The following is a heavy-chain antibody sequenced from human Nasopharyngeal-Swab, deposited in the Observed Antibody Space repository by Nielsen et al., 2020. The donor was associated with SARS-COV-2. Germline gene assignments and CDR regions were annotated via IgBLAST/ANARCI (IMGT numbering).Heavy chain of an antibody. CDR1: GGSISSYY. V-gene: IGHV4-59*01. J-gene: IGHJ6*02. D-gene: IGHD5-18*01. CDR2: IYYSGST. Sequence: SETLSLTCTVSGGSISSYYWSWIRQPPGKGLEWIGYIYYSGSTNYNPSLKSRVTISVDTSKNQFSLKLSSVTAADTAVYYCARDRDTAMVAYYYYYGMDVWGQGTTVTVSS. CDR3: ARDRDTAMVAYYYYYGMDV.